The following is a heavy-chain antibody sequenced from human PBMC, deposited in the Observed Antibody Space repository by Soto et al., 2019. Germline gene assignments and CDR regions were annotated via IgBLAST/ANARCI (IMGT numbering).Heavy chain of an antibody. D-gene: IGHD6-6*01. CDR1: GDSVSSSDFY. Sequence: QVLLRESGPGLVKPSETLALTCAVSGDSVSSSDFYWTWIRQPPGKPLEWIGYVYSTGTTSYSPSLKSRVDISVDTSENPFFLKLRSATAADAAVYFCARVSKLVAPKDGKRAYFFAMDVWGHGTPVTVS. J-gene: IGHJ6*02. CDR2: VYSTGTT. CDR3: ARVSKLVAPKDGKRAYFFAMDV. V-gene: IGHV4-61*08.